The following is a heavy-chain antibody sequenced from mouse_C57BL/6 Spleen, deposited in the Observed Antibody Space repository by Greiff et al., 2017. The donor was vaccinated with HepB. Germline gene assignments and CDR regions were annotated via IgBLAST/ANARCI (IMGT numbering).Heavy chain of an antibody. J-gene: IGHJ2*01. CDR3: ARRGLGLYYFDY. CDR2: IYPGSGST. CDR1: GYTFTSYW. Sequence: QVQLQQPGAELVKPGASVKMSCKASGYTFTSYWITWVKQRPGQGLEWIGDIYPGSGSTNYNEKFKSKATLTVDTSSSTAYMQLSSLTSEDSAVYDCARRGLGLYYFDYWGQGTTLTVSS. V-gene: IGHV1-55*01. D-gene: IGHD4-1*01.